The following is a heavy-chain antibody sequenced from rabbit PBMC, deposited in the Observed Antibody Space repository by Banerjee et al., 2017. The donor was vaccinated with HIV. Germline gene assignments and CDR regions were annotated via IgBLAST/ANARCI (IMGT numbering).Heavy chain of an antibody. Sequence: QEQLEESGGGLVKPEGSLTLTCKASGFDLSSAYFICWVRQAPGKGLEWIACIYAGGSGSTYYARGTKGRFTSAKTSSTTVTLQMTSRTEAETATEGGEREGVDGDGYALWGPGPLVTVS. CDR1: GFDLSSAYF. CDR2: IYAGGSGST. V-gene: IGHV1S45*01. J-gene: IGHJ4*01. CDR3: EREGVDGDGYAL. D-gene: IGHD6-1*01.